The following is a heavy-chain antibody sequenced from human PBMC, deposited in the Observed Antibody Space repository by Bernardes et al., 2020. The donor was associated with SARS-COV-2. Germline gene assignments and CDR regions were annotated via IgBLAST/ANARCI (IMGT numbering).Heavy chain of an antibody. D-gene: IGHD6-19*01. CDR2: INHSGST. CDR3: ARGSKSWGGGIAVPFDP. V-gene: IGHV4-34*01. J-gene: IGHJ5*02. Sequence: SETLYLICAVYGGSFSGYYWSWIRKPPGKGLEWIGEINHSGSTNYNPSLKSRVTISVDTSKNQFSLKLSSVTAADTAVYYCARGSKSWGGGIAVPFDPWGQGTLVTVSS. CDR1: GGSFSGYY.